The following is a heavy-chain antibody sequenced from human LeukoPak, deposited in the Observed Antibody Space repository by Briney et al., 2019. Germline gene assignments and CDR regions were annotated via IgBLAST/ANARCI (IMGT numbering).Heavy chain of an antibody. J-gene: IGHJ4*02. Sequence: GGSLRLSCEGSGFTFDDYTMQWLRQAPGKGLEGVSLINRGGSTTVYAESVKGRFTISRDNSKNSLYLQMNSLRPEDTALYYCAKGPTIPPHYSTTRNYFETKAHFDYWGQGTLVTVSS. CDR2: INRGGSTT. D-gene: IGHD1-26*01. CDR3: AKGPTIPPHYSTTRNYFETKAHFDY. CDR1: GFTFDDYT. V-gene: IGHV3-43*01.